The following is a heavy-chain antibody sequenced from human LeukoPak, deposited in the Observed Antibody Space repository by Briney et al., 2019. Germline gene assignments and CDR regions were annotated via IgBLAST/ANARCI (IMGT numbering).Heavy chain of an antibody. Sequence: GSLRLSCVASGFTFRSYWMSWVRQAPGKGLEWVSAISGSGGSTYYADSVKGRFTISRDNSKNTLYLQMNSLRAEDTAVYYCAKDHCSSTSCYLRVWDYWGQGTLVTVSS. CDR3: AKDHCSSTSCYLRVWDY. D-gene: IGHD2-2*01. CDR1: GFTFRSYW. J-gene: IGHJ4*02. CDR2: ISGSGGST. V-gene: IGHV3-23*01.